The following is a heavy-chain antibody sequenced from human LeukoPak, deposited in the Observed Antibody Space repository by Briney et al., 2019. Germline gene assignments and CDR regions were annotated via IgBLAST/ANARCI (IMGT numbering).Heavy chain of an antibody. CDR1: GFSFTSYW. V-gene: IGHV5-10-1*01. J-gene: IGHJ4*02. CDR2: IDPGDSYT. D-gene: IGHD6-6*01. CDR3: ARLVVPDDYFDY. Sequence: GESLKISCKGSGFSFTSYWISWVRQMPGKGLEWMGRIDPGDSYTNYSPSFQGHVTISADKSISTAYLQWSSLKASDTAMYYCARLVVPDDYFDYWGQGTLVTVSS.